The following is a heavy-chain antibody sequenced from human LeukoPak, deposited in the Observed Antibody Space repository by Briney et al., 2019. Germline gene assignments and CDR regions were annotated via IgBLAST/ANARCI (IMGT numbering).Heavy chain of an antibody. J-gene: IGHJ4*02. CDR1: GYTFTSYG. CDR3: ARARMDRSFDY. V-gene: IGHV1-69*13. D-gene: IGHD2-15*01. CDR2: IIPIFGTA. Sequence: SVKVSCKASGYTFTSYGISWVRQAPGLGLEWMGGIIPIFGTANYAQKFKGRVTITADESTSTAYMELSSLRSEDTAVYYCARARMDRSFDYWGQGTLVTVSS.